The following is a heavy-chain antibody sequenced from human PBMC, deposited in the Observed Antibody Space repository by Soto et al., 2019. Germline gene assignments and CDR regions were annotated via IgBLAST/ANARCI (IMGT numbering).Heavy chain of an antibody. J-gene: IGHJ4*02. CDR2: ISAFNGDT. CDR1: GYTFTRYG. V-gene: IGHV1-18*04. Sequence: QVPLVQSGTEVKKPGASVNVSCKAFGYTFTRYGFTWVRQVPGQGLEWLGWISAFNGDTQYAQTMKGRLTVTTDTSTTTVHMELRSLTPADTAVYYCAREAGWQRMVPYDWGQGTLVTVS. CDR3: AREAGWQRMVPYD. D-gene: IGHD6-25*01.